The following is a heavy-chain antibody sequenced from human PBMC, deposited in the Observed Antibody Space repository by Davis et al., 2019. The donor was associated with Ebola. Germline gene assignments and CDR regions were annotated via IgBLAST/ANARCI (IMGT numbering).Heavy chain of an antibody. D-gene: IGHD3-22*01. V-gene: IGHV3-23*01. CDR3: ARSPTYFPYDIDY. CDR1: GFTFSNFA. Sequence: PGGSLRLSCVGSGFTFSNFALNWVRQAPGKGLEWVSAITGSGGSAYYASSVKGRFALSRDNSKNTVYLQLNSLRVEDTAVYFCARSPTYFPYDIDYWGQGKEVIVSS. J-gene: IGHJ4*02. CDR2: ITGSGGSA.